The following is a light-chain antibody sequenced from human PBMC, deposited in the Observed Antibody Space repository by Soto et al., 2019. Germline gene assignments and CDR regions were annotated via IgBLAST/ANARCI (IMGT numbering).Light chain of an antibody. CDR1: QTISSW. CDR3: QHYNSYSEA. J-gene: IGKJ1*01. V-gene: IGKV1-5*03. Sequence: DIQMTQSPSTLSGSVGDRVTITCRASQTISSWLAWYQQKPGKAPKLLIYKASTLKSGVPSRFSGSGFGTEFTLTISSLQPDDFATYYCQHYNSYSEAFGQGTKV. CDR2: KAS.